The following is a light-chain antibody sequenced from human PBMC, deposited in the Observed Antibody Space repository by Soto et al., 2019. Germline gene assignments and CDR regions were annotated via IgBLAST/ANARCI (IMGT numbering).Light chain of an antibody. V-gene: IGLV2-14*03. CDR2: EVS. J-gene: IGLJ1*01. Sequence: CDLNNPASVTGSHLHAIRISKTETSSDVGAYDFVSWYQQHPDKAPKLMIYEVSNRPSGVSHRFSGSKSVNTATLTISGLQAEDEADYYCSSYTTSSTRVFGTGTKVTVL. CDR1: SSDVGAYDF. CDR3: SSYTTSSTRV.